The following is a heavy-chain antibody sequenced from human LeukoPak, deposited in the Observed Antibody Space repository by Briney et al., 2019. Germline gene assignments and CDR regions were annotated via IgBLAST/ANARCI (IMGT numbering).Heavy chain of an antibody. CDR1: GFPFSQHG. V-gene: IGHV3-33*01. J-gene: IGHJ2*01. Sequence: GESLRLSCATSGFPFSQHGYHWVRQAPGKGLEWTAIIWVDGTRKYYADSVEGRFTISRDNSKSTLYLQIDSLRPEDTAVYYCVAVLVPAAFWHFDVWGRGTQVTVSS. D-gene: IGHD2-2*01. CDR3: VAVLVPAAFWHFDV. CDR2: IWVDGTRK.